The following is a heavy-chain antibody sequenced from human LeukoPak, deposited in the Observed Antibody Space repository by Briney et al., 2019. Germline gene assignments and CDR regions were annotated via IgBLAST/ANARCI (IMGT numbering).Heavy chain of an antibody. D-gene: IGHD1-26*01. Sequence: QPGGSLRLSCAASGFTFSSYAMHWVRQAPGKGLGWVAVISYDGSNKYYADSVKGRFTISRDNSKNTLYLQMNSLRAEDTAVYYCARISGSYSNYYYGMDVWGQGTTVTVSS. CDR1: GFTFSSYA. V-gene: IGHV3-30-3*01. CDR3: ARISGSYSNYYYGMDV. CDR2: ISYDGSNK. J-gene: IGHJ6*02.